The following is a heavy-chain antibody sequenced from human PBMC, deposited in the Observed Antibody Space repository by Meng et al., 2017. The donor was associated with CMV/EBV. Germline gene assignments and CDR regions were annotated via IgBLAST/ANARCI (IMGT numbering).Heavy chain of an antibody. CDR1: GYTFTSYG. Sequence: ASVKVSCKASGYTFTSYGICWVRQASGQGLEWMGWISAYNGNTNYAQKLQGRVTMTTDTSTSTAYMELRSLRSDDTAVYYCARGPGVVVPAATDYWGQGTLVTVSS. CDR3: ARGPGVVVPAATDY. CDR2: ISAYNGNT. V-gene: IGHV1-18*01. D-gene: IGHD2-2*01. J-gene: IGHJ4*02.